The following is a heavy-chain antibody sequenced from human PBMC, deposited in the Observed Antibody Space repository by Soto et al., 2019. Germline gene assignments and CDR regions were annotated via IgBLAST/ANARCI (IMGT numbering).Heavy chain of an antibody. D-gene: IGHD6-19*01. J-gene: IGHJ4*02. CDR3: ARCFLVAGRLVDY. CDR1: GGSIDGHY. Sequence: QVQLQESGPGLVKPSETLSLTCTVSGGSIDGHYWSWIRQPPGKGLEWIGYIYYSGTTNYNPSLKSRVTISVDTSKNQFSLKLSSVTAADTAVYYCARCFLVAGRLVDYWGQGTLVTVSS. V-gene: IGHV4-59*11. CDR2: IYYSGTT.